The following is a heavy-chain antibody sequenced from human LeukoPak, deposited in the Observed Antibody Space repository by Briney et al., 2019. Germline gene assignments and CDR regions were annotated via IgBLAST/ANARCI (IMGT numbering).Heavy chain of an antibody. CDR3: ARESSGSYYNPQGYMDV. V-gene: IGHV4-4*07. Sequence: SETLSLTCTVSGGSISIYHWNWIRQPAGKRLEWIGRIFTSGITNYNPSLKSRVTMSVDTSKNQFSLNLSSVTAADTAVYYCARESSGSYYNPQGYMDVWGKGTTVTVSS. J-gene: IGHJ6*03. CDR1: GGSISIYH. D-gene: IGHD3-10*01. CDR2: IFTSGIT.